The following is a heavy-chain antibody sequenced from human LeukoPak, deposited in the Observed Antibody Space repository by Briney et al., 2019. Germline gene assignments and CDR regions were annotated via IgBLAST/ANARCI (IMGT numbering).Heavy chain of an antibody. CDR2: ISSSGSTI. V-gene: IGHV3-11*04. CDR1: GFTFSDYY. Sequence: NPGGSLRLSCAASGFTFSDYYMSWIRQAPAKGLEWVSYISSSGSTIYYADPVKGRFTISRDNAKNSLYLQMNSLRAEDTAVYYCARDRYSYGYKPYDYWGQGTLVTVSS. J-gene: IGHJ4*02. D-gene: IGHD5-18*01. CDR3: ARDRYSYGYKPYDY.